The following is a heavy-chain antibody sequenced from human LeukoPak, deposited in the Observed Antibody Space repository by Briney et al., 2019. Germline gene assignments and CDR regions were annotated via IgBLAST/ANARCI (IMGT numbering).Heavy chain of an antibody. CDR3: ARDRVTMVRGVLDP. CDR1: GFTFSSYA. V-gene: IGHV3-30*04. CDR2: ISYDGSNK. D-gene: IGHD3-10*01. Sequence: PGGSLRLSCAASGFTFSSYAMHWVRQAPGKGLEGVAVISYDGSNKYYADSVKGRFTISRDNSKSTLYLQMNSLRAEDTAVYYCARDRVTMVRGVLDPWGQGNVVTVSS. J-gene: IGHJ5*02.